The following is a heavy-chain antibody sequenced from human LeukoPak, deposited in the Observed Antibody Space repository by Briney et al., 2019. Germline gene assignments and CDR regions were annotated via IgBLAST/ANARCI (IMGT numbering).Heavy chain of an antibody. Sequence: GGSLRLSCAASGFTFSSHGMDWVRQAPGMGLEWVSGVSPIGDITYYADSVKGRFAISRDNSRNTVYFQLNSLRADDTAVYYCAKDIDWGRFDVWGRGTLVTVSS. J-gene: IGHJ2*01. V-gene: IGHV3-23*01. CDR1: GFTFSSHG. CDR3: AKDIDWGRFDV. D-gene: IGHD7-27*01. CDR2: VSPIGDIT.